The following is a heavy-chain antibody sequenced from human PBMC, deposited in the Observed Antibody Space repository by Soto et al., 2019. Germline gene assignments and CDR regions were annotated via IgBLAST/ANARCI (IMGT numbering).Heavy chain of an antibody. Sequence: QVQLVESGGGVVQPGRSLRLSCAASGFTFSSYAMHWVRQAPGKGLEWVAVISYDGSNKYYADSVKGRFTISRDNSKNTLYLQMNSLRAEDTAVYYCARDYCSSTSCYGGGYYYYGTDVWGQGTTVTVSS. CDR2: ISYDGSNK. D-gene: IGHD2-2*01. J-gene: IGHJ6*02. V-gene: IGHV3-30-3*01. CDR3: ARDYCSSTSCYGGGYYYYGTDV. CDR1: GFTFSSYA.